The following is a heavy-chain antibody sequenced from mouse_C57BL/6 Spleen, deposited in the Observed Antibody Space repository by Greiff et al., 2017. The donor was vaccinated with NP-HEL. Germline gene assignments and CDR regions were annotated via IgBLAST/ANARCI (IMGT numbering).Heavy chain of an antibody. Sequence: EVKLMESGGGLVQPGGSLKLSCAASGFTFSDYYMYWVRQTPEKRLEWVAYISNGGGSTYYPDTVKGRFTISRDNAKNTLYLQMSRLRSEDTAMYYCAILSSPGYFDYWGQGTTLTVSS. D-gene: IGHD6-1*01. CDR1: GFTFSDYY. CDR2: ISNGGGST. J-gene: IGHJ2*01. CDR3: AILSSPGYFDY. V-gene: IGHV5-12*01.